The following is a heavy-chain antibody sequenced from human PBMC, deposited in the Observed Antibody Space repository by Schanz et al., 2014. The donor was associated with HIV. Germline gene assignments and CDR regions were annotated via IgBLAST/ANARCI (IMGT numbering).Heavy chain of an antibody. V-gene: IGHV3-23*04. CDR3: AKGSNYYGLDV. D-gene: IGHD3-10*01. Sequence: EVQLVESGGGLVKPGGSLRLSCEASGFTFSIYSMNWVRQAPGKGLEWVSSISGSVGSTYYADSVKGRFTISRDNSKNTLYLQMNTLRAEDTAVYYCAKGSNYYGLDVWGQGTTVTVSS. CDR2: ISGSVGST. J-gene: IGHJ6*02. CDR1: GFTFSIYS.